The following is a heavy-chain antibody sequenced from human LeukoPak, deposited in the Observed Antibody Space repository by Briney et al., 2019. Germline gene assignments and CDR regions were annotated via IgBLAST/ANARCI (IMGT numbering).Heavy chain of an antibody. CDR3: AKAPDYRYCSSTSCHDY. Sequence: GGSLRLSCAASGFTFSSYAMSWVRQAPGKGLEWVSAISGSGGSTYYADSVKGRFTISRDSSKNTLYLQMNSLRAEDTAVYYCAKAPDYRYCSSTSCHDYWGQGTLVTVSS. CDR2: ISGSGGST. V-gene: IGHV3-23*01. CDR1: GFTFSSYA. J-gene: IGHJ4*02. D-gene: IGHD2-2*01.